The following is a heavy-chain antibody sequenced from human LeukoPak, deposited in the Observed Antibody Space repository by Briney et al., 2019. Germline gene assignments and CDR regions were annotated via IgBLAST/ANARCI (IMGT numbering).Heavy chain of an antibody. CDR2: IWYGGSNK. CDR1: GFTFSCYG. Sequence: GGSLRLSCAASGFTFSCYGMHWVRQAPGKGLEWVAVIWYGGSNKYYADSVKGRFTISRDNSKNTLYLQMNSLRAEDTAVYYCAKSGDSDAFDIWGQGTMVTVSS. J-gene: IGHJ3*02. V-gene: IGHV3-30*02. D-gene: IGHD1-26*01. CDR3: AKSGDSDAFDI.